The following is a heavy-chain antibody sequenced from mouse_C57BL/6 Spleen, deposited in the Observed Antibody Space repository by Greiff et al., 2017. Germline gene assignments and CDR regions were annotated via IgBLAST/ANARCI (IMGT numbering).Heavy chain of an antibody. CDR1: GYAFTNYL. D-gene: IGHD3-3*01. J-gene: IGHJ4*01. CDR2: INPGSGGT. CDR3: ARRGWGAMDY. Sequence: VQLQESGAELVRPGTSVKVSCKASGYAFTNYLIEWVKQRPGQGLEWIGVINPGSGGTNYNEKFKGKATLTADKSSSTAYMQLSSLTSEDSAVYFCARRGWGAMDYWGQGTSVTVSS. V-gene: IGHV1-54*01.